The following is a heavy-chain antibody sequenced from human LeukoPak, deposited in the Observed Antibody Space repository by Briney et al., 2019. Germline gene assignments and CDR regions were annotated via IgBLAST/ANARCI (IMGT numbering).Heavy chain of an antibody. CDR2: IKEDGSEK. D-gene: IGHD3-22*01. Sequence: GGSLRLSCAASGFIFSTYWMSWVRQAPGKGLEWVANIKEDGSEKYYVDSVKGRFTISRDNAKNSLYLQMNSLRAEDTAVYYCARESPYYYDSPDAFDIWGQGTMVTVSS. J-gene: IGHJ3*02. CDR1: GFIFSTYW. V-gene: IGHV3-7*03. CDR3: ARESPYYYDSPDAFDI.